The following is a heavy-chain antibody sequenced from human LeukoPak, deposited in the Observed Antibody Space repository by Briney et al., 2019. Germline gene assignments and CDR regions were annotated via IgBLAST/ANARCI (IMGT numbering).Heavy chain of an antibody. Sequence: SVKVSCKASGGTFSSYAISWVRPAPGQGLEWMGGIIPIFGTANYAQKFQGRVTITADESTSTAYMELSSLRSEDTAVYYCARDKSPLPGCSSTSCYFYYFDYWGQGTLVTVSS. CDR2: IIPIFGTA. CDR3: ARDKSPLPGCSSTSCYFYYFDY. CDR1: GGTFSSYA. D-gene: IGHD2-2*01. J-gene: IGHJ4*02. V-gene: IGHV1-69*01.